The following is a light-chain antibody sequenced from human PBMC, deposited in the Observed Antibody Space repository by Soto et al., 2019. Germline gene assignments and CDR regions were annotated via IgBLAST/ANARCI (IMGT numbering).Light chain of an antibody. CDR3: SSYTSSSPVV. CDR1: SSDVGAYNS. V-gene: IGLV2-14*01. Sequence: QSALTQPASVSGSPGQSITISCTGTSSDVGAYNSVSWYQQHPGKAPKLIIYDVSNRPSGVSYRFSGSKSGNTASLTISGLQAEDEADYYCSSYTSSSPVVFGGGTQLTVL. CDR2: DVS. J-gene: IGLJ3*02.